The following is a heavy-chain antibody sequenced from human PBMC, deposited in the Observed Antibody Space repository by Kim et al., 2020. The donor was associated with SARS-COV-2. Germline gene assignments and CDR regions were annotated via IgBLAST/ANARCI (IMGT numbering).Heavy chain of an antibody. V-gene: IGHV1-2*02. CDR2: INPNSGGT. Sequence: ASVKVSCKASGYTFTGYYMHWVRQAPGQGLEWMGWINPNSGGTNYAQKFQGRVTMTRDTSISTAYMELSRLRSDDTAVYYCARRRHLWAVPNGAFDIWGQGTMVTVSS. CDR3: ARRRHLWAVPNGAFDI. CDR1: GYTFTGYY. J-gene: IGHJ3*02. D-gene: IGHD3-10*01.